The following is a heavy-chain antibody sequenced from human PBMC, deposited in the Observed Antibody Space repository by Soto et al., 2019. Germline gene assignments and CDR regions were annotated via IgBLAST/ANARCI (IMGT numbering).Heavy chain of an antibody. CDR3: ASRVGVLVPTVIFSPPRDGMDV. J-gene: IGHJ6*02. CDR1: GYTFTSYD. CDR2: MNRNSGNT. V-gene: IGHV1-8*01. Sequence: QVQLVQSGAEVKKPGASVKVSCKASGYTFTSYDINWVRQATGQGLEWMGWMNRNSGNTGYAQKFQGRVSMTVNTSVSTAYMELSSLRSEDTAVYYCASRVGVLVPTVIFSPPRDGMDVWGQGTTVTVSS. D-gene: IGHD2-8*01.